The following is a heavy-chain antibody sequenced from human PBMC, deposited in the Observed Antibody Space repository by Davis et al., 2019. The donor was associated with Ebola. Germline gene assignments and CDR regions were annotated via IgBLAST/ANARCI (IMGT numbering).Heavy chain of an antibody. D-gene: IGHD3-3*01. J-gene: IGHJ4*02. CDR3: ARDLNFWSALDY. V-gene: IGHV3-20*04. CDR1: GFTFDDYG. CDR2: ISWDGGST. Sequence: PGGSLRLSCAASGFTFDDYGMSWVRQAPGKGLECISGISWDGGSTYYADSVKGRFTISRDNAKNSLYLQMNSLRAEDTAVYYCARDLNFWSALDYWGQGTLVTVSS.